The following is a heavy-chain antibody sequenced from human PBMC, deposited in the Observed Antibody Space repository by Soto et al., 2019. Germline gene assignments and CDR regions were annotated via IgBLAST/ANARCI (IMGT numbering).Heavy chain of an antibody. V-gene: IGHV4-4*02. J-gene: IGHJ6*02. CDR3: ARGGGGYSYGIYYYYGMDV. Sequence: SETLSLTCAVYGGSFSSSNWWSWVRQPPGKGLEWIGEIYHSGSTNYNPSLKSRVTISVDKSKNQFSLKLSSVTAADTAVYYCARGGGGYSYGIYYYYGMDVWGQGTTVTVSS. CDR2: IYHSGST. CDR1: GGSFSSSNW. D-gene: IGHD5-18*01.